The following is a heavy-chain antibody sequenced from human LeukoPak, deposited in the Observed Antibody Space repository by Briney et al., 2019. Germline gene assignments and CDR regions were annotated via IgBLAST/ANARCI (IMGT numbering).Heavy chain of an antibody. CDR3: AKANWVSNADAVY. D-gene: IGHD7-27*01. CDR2: MSGSGDKI. J-gene: IGHJ4*02. Sequence: GGSLRLSCAASRFTFSTFSLSWVPQAAGKGLEGVSGMSGSGDKIFYADSVKGRFTISRDNSKNTLYLQMNSLRAEDTVVYYGAKANWVSNADAVYWGQGALVTVSS. V-gene: IGHV3-23*01. CDR1: RFTFSTFS.